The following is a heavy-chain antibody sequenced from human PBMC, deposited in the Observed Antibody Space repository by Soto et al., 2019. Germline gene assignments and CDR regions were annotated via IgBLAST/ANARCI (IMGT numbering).Heavy chain of an antibody. D-gene: IGHD2-15*01. CDR1: GGSIGSGGYY. V-gene: IGHV4-61*08. CDR3: ARANRVVVHFDY. Sequence: SETLSLTCTVSGGSIGSGGYYWSWIRQPPGKGLEWIGYIYYSGSTNYNPSLKSRVTISVDTSKNQFSLKLSSVTAADTAVYYCARANRVVVHFDYWGQGTLVTVSS. J-gene: IGHJ4*02. CDR2: IYYSGST.